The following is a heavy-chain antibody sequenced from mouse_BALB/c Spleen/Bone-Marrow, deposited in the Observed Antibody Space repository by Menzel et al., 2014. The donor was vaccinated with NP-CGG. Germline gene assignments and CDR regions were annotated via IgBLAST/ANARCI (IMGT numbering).Heavy chain of an antibody. J-gene: IGHJ4*01. CDR3: ARRDYRYDEGVDY. V-gene: IGHV1-26*01. CDR2: INPYNGGT. Sequence: VQLQQSGPELVKPGASMKISCKASGYSFTGYTISWVKQSHGKNLEWIGLINPYNGGTSYNQKFKGKATLTVDKSSSTAYMELRNLTSEDSAVYYCARRDYRYDEGVDYWGQGTSVTVSS. D-gene: IGHD2-14*01. CDR1: GYSFTGYT.